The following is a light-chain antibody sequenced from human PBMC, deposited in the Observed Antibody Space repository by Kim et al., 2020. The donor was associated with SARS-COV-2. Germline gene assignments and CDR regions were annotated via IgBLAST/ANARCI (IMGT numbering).Light chain of an antibody. CDR1: NIGANT. CDR3: QVWETTTDPVV. Sequence: SYELTQPPSVSVAPGQTARVTCVGDNIGANTVHWYQQKPGQAPVLVISYDIDRPSGIPDRFSGSSSGSTATLTISRVEAGDEADYYCQVWETTTDPVVFGGGTQLTVL. V-gene: IGLV3-21*01. CDR2: YDI. J-gene: IGLJ2*01.